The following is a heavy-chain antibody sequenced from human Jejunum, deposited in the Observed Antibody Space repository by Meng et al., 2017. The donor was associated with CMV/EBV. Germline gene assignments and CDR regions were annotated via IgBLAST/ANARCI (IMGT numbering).Heavy chain of an antibody. CDR1: G. Sequence: GRNGGRQGPGKGRGGVAFIRDDGRNKYYADSVEGRFTISRDNFKNTLYLQMNSLRAEDTAVYYCVASYYDIVTGYSKSDYWGQGTRVTVSS. J-gene: IGHJ4*02. V-gene: IGHV3-30*02. CDR2: IRDDGRNK. CDR3: VASYYDIVTGYSKSDY. D-gene: IGHD3-9*01.